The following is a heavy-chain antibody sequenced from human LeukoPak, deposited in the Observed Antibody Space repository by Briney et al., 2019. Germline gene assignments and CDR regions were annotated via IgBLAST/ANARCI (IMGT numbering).Heavy chain of an antibody. D-gene: IGHD2-2*02. CDR3: ARGLVVVPAAIKGNAFDI. Sequence: SETLSLTCAVYGGSFSGYYWSWIRQPPGKGLEWIGYIYYSGSTYYNPSLKSRVTISVDTSKNQFSLKLSSVTAADTAVYYCARGLVVVPAAIKGNAFDIWGQGTMVTVSS. CDR1: GGSFSGYY. V-gene: IGHV4-34*01. J-gene: IGHJ3*02. CDR2: IYYSGST.